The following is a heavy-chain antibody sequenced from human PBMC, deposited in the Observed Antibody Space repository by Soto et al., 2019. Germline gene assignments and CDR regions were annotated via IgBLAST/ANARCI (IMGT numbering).Heavy chain of an antibody. CDR1: GFTFSSYW. CDR2: INTDGSTI. J-gene: IGHJ3*02. D-gene: IGHD4-17*01. V-gene: IGHV3-74*01. CDR3: TRDWRGRLRDAFDI. Sequence: EVQLVESGGGLVQPGGSLRLSCAASGFTFSSYWMHWVRQAPGKGLVCVSRINTDGSTITYADSVKGRFTISRDNAKSTLYLQMNNLRAEDTAVYFGTRDWRGRLRDAFDIWGQGTMVTVSS.